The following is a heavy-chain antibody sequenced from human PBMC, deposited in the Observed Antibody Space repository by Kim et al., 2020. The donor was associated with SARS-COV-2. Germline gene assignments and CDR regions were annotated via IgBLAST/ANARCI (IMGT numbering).Heavy chain of an antibody. Sequence: GGSLRLSCAASGFTFSSYSMNWVRQAPGKGLEWVSYISSSSSTIYYADSVKGRFTISRDNAKNSLYLQMNSLRAEDTAVYYCAREGSAYYYDSSGFFDYWGQGTLVTVSS. CDR3: AREGSAYYYDSSGFFDY. V-gene: IGHV3-48*04. CDR1: GFTFSSYS. D-gene: IGHD3-22*01. CDR2: ISSSSSTI. J-gene: IGHJ4*02.